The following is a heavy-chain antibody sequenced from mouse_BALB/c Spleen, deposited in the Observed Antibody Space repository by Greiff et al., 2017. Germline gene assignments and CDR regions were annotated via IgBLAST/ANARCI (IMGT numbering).Heavy chain of an antibody. V-gene: IGHV5-12-1*01. CDR2: ISSGGGST. J-gene: IGHJ3*01. CDR3: ARTYVNYVFDY. D-gene: IGHD2-1*01. Sequence: EVKLMESGGGLVKPGGSLKLSCAASGFAFSSYDMSWVRQTPEKRLEWVAYISSGGGSTYYPDTVKGRFTISRDNAKNTLYLQMISLKSEDTAMFYYARTYVNYVFDYWGQGTLVTVSA. CDR1: GFAFSSYD.